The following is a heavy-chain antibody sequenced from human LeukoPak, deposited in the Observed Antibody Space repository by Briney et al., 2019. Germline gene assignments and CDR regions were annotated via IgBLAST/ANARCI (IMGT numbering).Heavy chain of an antibody. Sequence: GGSLRLSCAAYGFTFSSYSMNWVRQAPGDGLEWVSYISSSISTIYYADSVKGRFTISRDNAKNSLYLQMNSLRDEDTAVYYCARAADFWSGYFSTFPQYYYYYYMDVWGKGTTVTVSS. CDR1: GFTFSSYS. V-gene: IGHV3-48*02. D-gene: IGHD3-3*01. CDR2: ISSSISTI. CDR3: ARAADFWSGYFSTFPQYYYYYYMDV. J-gene: IGHJ6*03.